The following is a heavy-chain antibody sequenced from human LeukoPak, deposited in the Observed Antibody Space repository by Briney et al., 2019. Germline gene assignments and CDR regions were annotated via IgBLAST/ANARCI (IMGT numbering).Heavy chain of an antibody. CDR3: ARVRTHYDFWSGYYSDY. D-gene: IGHD3-3*01. Sequence: PGGSLRLSCAASGFTFSSYAMSWVRQAPGKGLEWVSYISSSGSTIYYADSVKGRFTISRDNAKNSLYLQMNSLRAEDTAVYYCARVRTHYDFWSGYYSDYWGQGTLVTVSS. CDR1: GFTFSSYA. V-gene: IGHV3-48*04. CDR2: ISSSGSTI. J-gene: IGHJ4*02.